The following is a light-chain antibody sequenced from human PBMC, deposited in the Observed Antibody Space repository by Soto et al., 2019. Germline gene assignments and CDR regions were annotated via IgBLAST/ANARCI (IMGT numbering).Light chain of an antibody. J-gene: IGKJ1*01. CDR1: QSVSSSY. Sequence: EIVLTQSPGTLSLSPGERATLSCRASQSVSSSYLAWYQQKPGQAPRLLIFSASSRATGIPDRFSGSGFGTDFTLTISRLAPEDFAVYYCQPYGRSPRSWTFGQGTKVEIK. V-gene: IGKV3-20*01. CDR2: SAS. CDR3: QPYGRSPRSWT.